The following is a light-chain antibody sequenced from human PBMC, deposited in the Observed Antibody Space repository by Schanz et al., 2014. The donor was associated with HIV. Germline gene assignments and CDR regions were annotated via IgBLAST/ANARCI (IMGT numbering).Light chain of an antibody. CDR2: DVS. CDR1: SGDVGSYNY. J-gene: IGLJ3*02. V-gene: IGLV2-14*03. CDR3: ISYAGSNTWV. Sequence: QSALTQPASVSGSPGQSISISCTGTSGDVGSYNYVSWYQQHPGKAPKLMIYDVSNRPSGVSSRFSGSKSGNTASLTISGLQAEDEADYYCISYAGSNTWVFGGGTKLTVL.